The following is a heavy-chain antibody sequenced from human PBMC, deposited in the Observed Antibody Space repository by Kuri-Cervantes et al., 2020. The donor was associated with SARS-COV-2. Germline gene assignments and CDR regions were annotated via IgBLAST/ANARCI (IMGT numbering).Heavy chain of an antibody. CDR3: ARDLQRGTFDI. Sequence: SVNVSCKASGGTFSSYAISWVRQAPGQGLEWMGGIIPIFGTANYAQKFQGRVTITADKSTSTAYMELSSLRSEDTAVYYCARDLQRGTFDIWGRGTMVTVSS. V-gene: IGHV1-69*06. D-gene: IGHD1-14*01. CDR2: IIPIFGTA. CDR1: GGTFSSYA. J-gene: IGHJ3*02.